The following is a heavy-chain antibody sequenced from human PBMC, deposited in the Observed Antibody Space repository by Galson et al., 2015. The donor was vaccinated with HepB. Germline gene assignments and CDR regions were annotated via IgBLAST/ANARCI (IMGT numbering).Heavy chain of an antibody. V-gene: IGHV4-39*01. J-gene: IGHJ4*02. CDR2: MYYSGST. D-gene: IGHD2-15*01. Sequence: TLSLTCIVSGGSISSSSYYWGWIRQPPGKGLEWIGSMYYSGSTYYNPSLKSRVTISRDTSKNQFSLALSSVTAADTAVYYCTRYCSGGSCYSTFDYWGQGTLVTVPS. CDR1: GGSISSSSYY. CDR3: TRYCSGGSCYSTFDY.